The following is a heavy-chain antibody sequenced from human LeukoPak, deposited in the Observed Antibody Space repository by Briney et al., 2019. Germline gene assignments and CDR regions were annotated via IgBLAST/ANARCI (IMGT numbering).Heavy chain of an antibody. CDR1: GGSFSGYY. J-gene: IGHJ6*03. D-gene: IGHD6-19*01. V-gene: IGHV4-34*01. CDR3: ARVPTVGIAVAGSNMDV. Sequence: PSETLSLTSAVYGGSFSGYYWSWIRQPPGNGLEWIGEINHSASTNYNPSLKSRVTISVDTSKNQFSLKLSSVTAADTAVYYCARVPTVGIAVAGSNMDVWGKGTTVTVSS. CDR2: INHSAST.